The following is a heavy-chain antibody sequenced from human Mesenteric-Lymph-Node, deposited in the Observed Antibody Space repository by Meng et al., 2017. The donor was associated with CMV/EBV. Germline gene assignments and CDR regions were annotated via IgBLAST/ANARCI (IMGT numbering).Heavy chain of an antibody. CDR1: GYTFTGYY. CDR2: INPNSGGT. Sequence: ASVKVSCQASGYTFTGYYMHWVRQAPGQGLEWMGWINPNSGGTNYAQKSQGRVTMTSDTSISTAYMELSRLRPDDTAVYYCSRDGTLAAAITWFDPWGQGTLVTVSS. CDR3: SRDGTLAAAITWFDP. J-gene: IGHJ5*02. D-gene: IGHD6-13*01. V-gene: IGHV1-2*02.